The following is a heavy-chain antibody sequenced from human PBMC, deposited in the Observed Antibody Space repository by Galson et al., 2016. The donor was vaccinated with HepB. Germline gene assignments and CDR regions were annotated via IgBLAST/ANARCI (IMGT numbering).Heavy chain of an antibody. V-gene: IGHV6-1*01. CDR2: TYYRSKWYN. CDR3: ARGVAPWALGSLGFHMDV. D-gene: IGHD1-26*01. J-gene: IGHJ6*02. CDR1: GDSVSTISAA. Sequence: CAISGDSVSTISAAWNWIRQSPSRGLEWLGRTYYRSKWYNEYAVSVQSRITINPDTSKNQFSLQLNSVTLEDTAVYYCARGVAPWALGSLGFHMDVWGQGTTVTVSS.